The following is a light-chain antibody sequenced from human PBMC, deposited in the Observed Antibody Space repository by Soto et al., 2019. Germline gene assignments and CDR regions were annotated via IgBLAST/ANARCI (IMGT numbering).Light chain of an antibody. CDR2: AAS. J-gene: IGKJ4*01. CDR3: QQSYSTPI. Sequence: DIQMPQSPSTLSASVGDRVTITCRASQSISSYLNWDQQKPGKAPKLLIYAASSLQSGVPSRFSGSGSATDFTLTISRLQPEDFATYDCQQSYSTPIFGGGTKVDI. CDR1: QSISSY. V-gene: IGKV1-39*01.